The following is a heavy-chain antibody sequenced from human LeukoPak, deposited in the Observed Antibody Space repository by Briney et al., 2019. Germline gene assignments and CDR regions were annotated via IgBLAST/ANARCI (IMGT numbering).Heavy chain of an antibody. Sequence: GASVKVSCKGSGYTFTNYAVHWVRQAPGQRLEWLGWINPGNGDTKYSQNFRGRVTVTSDTSAATAYVELNSLTSEDTAVYYCARERWHCRVNCYSVYYYALDVWGQGTTVTVSS. CDR3: ARERWHCRVNCYSVYYYALDV. V-gene: IGHV1-3*01. J-gene: IGHJ6*02. D-gene: IGHD2-15*01. CDR1: GYTFTNYA. CDR2: INPGNGDT.